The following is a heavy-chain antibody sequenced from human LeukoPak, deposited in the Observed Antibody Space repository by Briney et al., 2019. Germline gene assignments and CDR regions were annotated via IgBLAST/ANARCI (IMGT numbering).Heavy chain of an antibody. D-gene: IGHD6-13*01. CDR1: GGTFSSYA. CDR2: IIPIFGTA. CDR3: AKDRRPAGYYYYYYMDV. V-gene: IGHV1-69*05. Sequence: SVKVSCKASGGTFSSYAISWVRQAPGQGLEWMGGIIPIFGTANYAQKFQGRVTITTDESTSTAYMELSSLRSEDTAVYYCAKDRRPAGYYYYYYMDVWGKGTTVTVSS. J-gene: IGHJ6*03.